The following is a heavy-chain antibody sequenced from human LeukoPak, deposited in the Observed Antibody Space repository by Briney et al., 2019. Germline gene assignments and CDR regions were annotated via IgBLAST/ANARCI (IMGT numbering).Heavy chain of an antibody. Sequence: GGSLRLSCAASGFTFSSYAMSWVRQAPGKGLEWVSTVSDSGSSTYYADSVKGRFTISRDNSENTLYLQMNSLRAEDTAVYYCAKDHGFFSSGWSPLFDYWGQGTLVTVSS. J-gene: IGHJ4*02. CDR2: VSDSGSST. CDR3: AKDHGFFSSGWSPLFDY. D-gene: IGHD6-19*01. CDR1: GFTFSSYA. V-gene: IGHV3-23*01.